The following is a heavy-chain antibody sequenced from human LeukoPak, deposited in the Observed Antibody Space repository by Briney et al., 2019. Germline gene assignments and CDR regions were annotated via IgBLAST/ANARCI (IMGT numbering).Heavy chain of an antibody. CDR3: ARGGSTGYFDY. Sequence: QTGGSLRLSCAASGFTVSSNYMSWVRQAPVKGLEWVSVIYSGGSTYYADSVKGRFTIFRDNSKNTLYLQMNSLRAEDTAVYYCARGGSTGYFDYWGQGTLVTVSS. CDR1: GFTVSSNY. J-gene: IGHJ4*02. CDR2: IYSGGST. D-gene: IGHD3-16*01. V-gene: IGHV3-53*01.